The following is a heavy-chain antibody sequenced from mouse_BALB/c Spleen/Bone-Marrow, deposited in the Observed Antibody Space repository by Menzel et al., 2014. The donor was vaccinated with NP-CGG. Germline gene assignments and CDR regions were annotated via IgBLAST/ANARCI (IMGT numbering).Heavy chain of an antibody. Sequence: QVQLKQSGPELVKPGTLVKMSCKASGYTFXSYDINWVKQRPGQGLELIGWINPGDGSAKYNEKFKGKATLTADKSSSTACMQLSSLTSENTAVYFCARSGDGYYWYFDVWGAGTMVTVSS. D-gene: IGHD2-3*01. J-gene: IGHJ1*01. V-gene: IGHV1S56*01. CDR2: INPGDGSA. CDR1: GYTFXSYD. CDR3: ARSGDGYYWYFDV.